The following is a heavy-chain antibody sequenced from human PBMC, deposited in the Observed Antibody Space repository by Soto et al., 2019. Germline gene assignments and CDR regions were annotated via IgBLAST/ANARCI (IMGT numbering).Heavy chain of an antibody. J-gene: IGHJ5*02. V-gene: IGHV4-34*01. CDR1: GGSFSGYY. CDR2: INHSGST. Sequence: SETLSLTCAVYGGSFSGYYWSWIRQPPGKGLEWIGEINHSGSTNYNPSLKSRVTISVDTSKNQFSLKLSSVTTADTAVYYCARSRGQILRYFDWLDPWGQGTLVTVSS. CDR3: ARSRGQILRYFDWLDP. D-gene: IGHD3-9*01.